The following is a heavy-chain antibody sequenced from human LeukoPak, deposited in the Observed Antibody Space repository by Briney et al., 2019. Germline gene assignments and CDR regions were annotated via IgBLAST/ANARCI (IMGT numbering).Heavy chain of an antibody. CDR3: ARRRRGSYGHNWFDP. CDR2: IYYSGST. V-gene: IGHV4-59*12. J-gene: IGHJ5*02. Sequence: PSETLSLTCTVSGGSISSYYWSWIRQPPGKGPEWIGYIYYSGSTNYNPSLKSRVTISVDTSKNQFSLKLSSVTAADTAVYYCARRRRGSYGHNWFDPWGQGTLVTVSS. D-gene: IGHD5-18*01. CDR1: GGSISSYY.